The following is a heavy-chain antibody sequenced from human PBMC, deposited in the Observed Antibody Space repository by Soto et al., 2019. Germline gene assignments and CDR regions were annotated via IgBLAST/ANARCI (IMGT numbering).Heavy chain of an antibody. D-gene: IGHD6-6*01. CDR2: IIPIFGTA. Sequence: SVKVSCKASGGTFSSYAISWVRQAPGQGLEWMGGIIPIFGTANYAQKFQGRVTITADESTSTAYMELSSLRSEDTAVYYCARKILNSSSIWYFDLWGRGTLVTVSS. J-gene: IGHJ2*01. V-gene: IGHV1-69*13. CDR1: GGTFSSYA. CDR3: ARKILNSSSIWYFDL.